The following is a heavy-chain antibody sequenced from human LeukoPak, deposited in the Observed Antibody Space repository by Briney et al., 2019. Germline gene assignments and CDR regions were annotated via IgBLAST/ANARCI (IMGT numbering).Heavy chain of an antibody. D-gene: IGHD3-22*01. CDR1: GGSISSYY. Sequence: PSETLSLTCTVSGGSISSYYWSWIRQPPGKGLEWIGYIYYSGSTNYNPSLKSRVTISVDTSKNQFSLRLSSVTAADTAVYYCAGGSGYYYVEFDYWGLGTLITVSS. J-gene: IGHJ4*02. V-gene: IGHV4-59*01. CDR3: AGGSGYYYVEFDY. CDR2: IYYSGST.